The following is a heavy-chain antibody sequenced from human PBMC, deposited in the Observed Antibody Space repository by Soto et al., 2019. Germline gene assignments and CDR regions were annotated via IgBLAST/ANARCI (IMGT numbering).Heavy chain of an antibody. CDR2: IYYSGST. V-gene: IGHV4-39*01. CDR1: GGSISSSSYY. CDR3: ARHSRERAATRISWFDP. Sequence: SETLSLACTVSGGSISSSSYYWGWIRQPPGKGLEWIGSIYYSGSTYYNPSLKSRVTISVDTSKNQFSLKLSSVTAADTAVYYCARHSRERAATRISWFDPWGQGTLVTVSS. D-gene: IGHD2-15*01. J-gene: IGHJ5*02.